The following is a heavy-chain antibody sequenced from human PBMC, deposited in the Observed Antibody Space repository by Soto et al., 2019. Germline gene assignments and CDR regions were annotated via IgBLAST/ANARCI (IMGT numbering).Heavy chain of an antibody. CDR2: IWYDGSNK. J-gene: IGHJ6*02. Sequence: GGSLRLSCAASGFTFSSYGMHWVRQAPGKGLEWVAVIWYDGSNKYYADSVKGRFTISRDNSKNTLYLQMNSLRAEDTAVYYCAREGNDPLRQPMVRGVKYYYYYGMDVWGQGTTVTVSS. CDR1: GFTFSSYG. V-gene: IGHV3-33*01. D-gene: IGHD3-10*01. CDR3: AREGNDPLRQPMVRGVKYYYYYGMDV.